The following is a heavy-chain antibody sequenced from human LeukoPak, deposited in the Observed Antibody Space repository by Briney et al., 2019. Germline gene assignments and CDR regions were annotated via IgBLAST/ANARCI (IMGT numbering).Heavy chain of an antibody. Sequence: GGSLRLSRAASGFTFDDYGMHWVRQTPGKGLEWVSGISWNSGSIGYADSVKGRFTISRDNAKNSLYLHMNSLRAEDMALYYCAKALDRTAAALGAFNIWGQGTMVTVSS. V-gene: IGHV3-9*03. J-gene: IGHJ3*02. D-gene: IGHD6-13*01. CDR3: AKALDRTAAALGAFNI. CDR1: GFTFDDYG. CDR2: ISWNSGSI.